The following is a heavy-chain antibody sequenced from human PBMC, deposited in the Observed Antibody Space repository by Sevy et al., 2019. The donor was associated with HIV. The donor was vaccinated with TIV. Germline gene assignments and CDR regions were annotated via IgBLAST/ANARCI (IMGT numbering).Heavy chain of an antibody. CDR1: GFTVNDKY. Sequence: GGSLRLSCAISGFTVNDKYIIWVRQAPGKGLEWVSVIFSSGSTYYADSAKGRFTISRDNSKNTVDLQMNSVRAEDTAVYYRVSLFLSYRSGWSYFDYWGQGTLVTVSS. CDR3: VSLFLSYRSGWSYFDY. CDR2: IFSSGST. J-gene: IGHJ4*02. V-gene: IGHV3-66*02. D-gene: IGHD6-19*01.